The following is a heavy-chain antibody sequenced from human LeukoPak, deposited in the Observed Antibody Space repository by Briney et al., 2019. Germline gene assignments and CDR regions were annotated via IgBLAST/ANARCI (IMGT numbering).Heavy chain of an antibody. CDR3: AHSTVLLWFGELLPNYFDY. V-gene: IGHV2-5*01. D-gene: IGHD3-10*01. Sequence: SGPTLVKPTQTLTLTCTFSGFSLSTSGVGVGWIRQPPGKALEWLALIYWYDDKRYSPSLKSRLTITKDTSKNQVVLTMTNMDPVDTATYYCAHSTVLLWFGELLPNYFDYWGQGTLVTVSS. CDR2: IYWYDDK. CDR1: GFSLSTSGVG. J-gene: IGHJ4*02.